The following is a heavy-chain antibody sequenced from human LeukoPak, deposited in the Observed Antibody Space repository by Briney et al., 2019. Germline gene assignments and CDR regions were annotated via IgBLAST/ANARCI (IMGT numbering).Heavy chain of an antibody. V-gene: IGHV3-30*04. J-gene: IGHJ4*02. D-gene: IGHD1-26*01. CDR1: GFTFSSYE. CDR2: ISYDGSNK. CDR3: ARVGYSGSYRFDY. Sequence: GGSLRLSCAASGFTFSSYEMNWVRQAPGKGLEWVAVISYDGSNKYYADSVKGRFTISRDSSKNTLYLQMNSLRAEDTAVYYCARVGYSGSYRFDYWGQGTLVTVSS.